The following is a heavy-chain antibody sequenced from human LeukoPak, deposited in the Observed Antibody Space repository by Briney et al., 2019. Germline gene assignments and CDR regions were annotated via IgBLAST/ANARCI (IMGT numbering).Heavy chain of an antibody. CDR2: INHSGST. D-gene: IGHD2-15*01. CDR1: GGSISSSSYY. J-gene: IGHJ4*02. CDR3: ARGPGVVVVVAADYFDY. Sequence: PSGTLSLTCTVSGGSISSSSYYWGWIRQPPGKGLEGIGEINHSGSTNYNPSLKSRVTISVDTSKNQFSLKLSSVTAADTAVYYCARGPGVVVVVAADYFDYWGQGTLVTVSS. V-gene: IGHV4-39*07.